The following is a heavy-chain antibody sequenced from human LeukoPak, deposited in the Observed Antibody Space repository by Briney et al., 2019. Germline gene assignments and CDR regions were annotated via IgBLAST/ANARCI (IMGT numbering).Heavy chain of an antibody. CDR3: ARGPTPVVVVPAAATNWFDP. V-gene: IGHV1-69*01. Sequence: ASVKVSCKASGGTFSSYAISWVRQAPGQGLEWMGGIIPIFGTANYAQKFQGRVTITADESTSTAYMELSSLRSEDTAVYYCARGPTPVVVVPAAATNWFDPWGQGTLVTVSS. CDR2: IIPIFGTA. D-gene: IGHD2-2*01. J-gene: IGHJ5*02. CDR1: GGTFSSYA.